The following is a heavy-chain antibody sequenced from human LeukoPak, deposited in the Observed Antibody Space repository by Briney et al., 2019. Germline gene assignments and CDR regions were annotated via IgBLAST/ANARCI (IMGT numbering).Heavy chain of an antibody. CDR3: AKGHKDCSSTSCSPLFDY. J-gene: IGHJ4*02. CDR1: GFTFSSYA. V-gene: IGHV3-23*01. CDR2: ISGSGGST. D-gene: IGHD2-2*01. Sequence: GGSLRLSCAASGFTFSSYAMSWVRQAPGKGLEWVSAISGSGGSTYYADSVKGRFTISRDNSKNTLYLQMNSLRAEDTAVYYCAKGHKDCSSTSCSPLFDYWGQGTLVTVSS.